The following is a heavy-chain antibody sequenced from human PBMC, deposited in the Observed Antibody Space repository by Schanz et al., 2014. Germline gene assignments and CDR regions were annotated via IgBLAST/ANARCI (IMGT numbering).Heavy chain of an antibody. J-gene: IGHJ5*02. Sequence: VQLEQSGAEVKKPGSSVKVSCKASGGTFSSFGINWVRQARGQGLEWVGWISAYTNNTNYAQKVQGRVTMTTDTSTGTAYMELRSLRSDDTAVYYCARDRRRYCSTASCLHDNWFDPWGQGTLVIVSS. CDR1: GGTFSSFG. CDR2: ISAYTNNT. CDR3: ARDRRRYCSTASCLHDNWFDP. D-gene: IGHD2-2*01. V-gene: IGHV1-18*01.